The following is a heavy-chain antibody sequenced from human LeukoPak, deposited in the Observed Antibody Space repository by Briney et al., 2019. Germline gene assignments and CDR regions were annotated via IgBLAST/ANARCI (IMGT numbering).Heavy chain of an antibody. CDR3: ARGEFGELPQQLAEYFQH. V-gene: IGHV3-64*01. J-gene: IGHJ1*01. D-gene: IGHD3-10*01. CDR1: GFTFSSYA. CDR2: ISSNGGST. Sequence: PGGSLRLSCAASGFTFSSYAMHWVRQASGKGLEYVSAISSNGGSTYYANSVKGRFTISRDNSKNTLYLQMGSLRAEDMAVYYCARGEFGELPQQLAEYFQHWGQGTLVTVSS.